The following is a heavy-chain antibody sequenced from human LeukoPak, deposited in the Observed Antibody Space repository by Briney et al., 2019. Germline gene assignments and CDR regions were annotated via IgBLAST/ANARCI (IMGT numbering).Heavy chain of an antibody. CDR1: GGSISSSSYY. CDR3: ARLKYSYGYSDY. D-gene: IGHD5-18*01. CDR2: IYYTGST. Sequence: SETLSLTCTVSGGSISSSSYYWGWIRQPPGKGLEWIGSIYYTGSTYDNPSLKSRVTMSVDTSKKQFSLKVTSVTAADTAVYYCARLKYSYGYSDYWGQGTLVTVSS. J-gene: IGHJ4*02. V-gene: IGHV4-39*01.